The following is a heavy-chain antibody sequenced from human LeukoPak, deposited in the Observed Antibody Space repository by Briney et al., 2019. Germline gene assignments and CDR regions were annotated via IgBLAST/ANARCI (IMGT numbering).Heavy chain of an antibody. CDR3: AKVAYIVVRKFYFDY. D-gene: IGHD2-21*01. Sequence: RPGGSLRLSCAATGFTFSSYAMSWVRQAPGKGLEWVSAISGSGGSTYYADSVKGRFTISRDNSKNTLYLQMNSLRAEDTAVYYCAKVAYIVVRKFYFDYWGQGTLVTVSS. CDR2: ISGSGGST. CDR1: GFTFSSYA. J-gene: IGHJ4*02. V-gene: IGHV3-23*01.